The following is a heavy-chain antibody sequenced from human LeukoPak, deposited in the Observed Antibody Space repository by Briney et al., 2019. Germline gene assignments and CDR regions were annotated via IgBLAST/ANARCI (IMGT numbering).Heavy chain of an antibody. Sequence: NPGGSLRLSCAASGFTFSIYGMHWVRQAPGKGLEWVAAISYNGSNKYYADSVKGRFTISRDNSKNTLYLQMNSLGAEDTAVYYCAREGNISTVFRGVIGYWGQGTLVTVSS. V-gene: IGHV3-33*01. J-gene: IGHJ4*02. CDR3: AREGNISTVFRGVIGY. D-gene: IGHD3-10*01. CDR1: GFTFSIYG. CDR2: ISYNGSNK.